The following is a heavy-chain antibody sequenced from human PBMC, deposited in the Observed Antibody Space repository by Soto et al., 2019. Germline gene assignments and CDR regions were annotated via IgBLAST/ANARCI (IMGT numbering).Heavy chain of an antibody. Sequence: SVKVSCKASGGTFSSYAISWVRQAPGQGLEWMGGIIPIFGTANYAQKFQGRVTITADESTSTAYMELSCLRSEDTAVYYCARVARGYSGPDAFDVWGQGAMVTVSS. CDR1: GGTFSSYA. J-gene: IGHJ3*01. CDR2: IIPIFGTA. V-gene: IGHV1-69*13. CDR3: ARVARGYSGPDAFDV. D-gene: IGHD5-12*01.